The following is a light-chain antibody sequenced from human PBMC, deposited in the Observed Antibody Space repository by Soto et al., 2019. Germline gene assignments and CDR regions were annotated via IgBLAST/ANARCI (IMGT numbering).Light chain of an antibody. CDR3: QQYNSYPIT. CDR1: ESVDSH. V-gene: IGKV3-15*01. CDR2: DTS. Sequence: ERVMTQSPATLSVSPGERVTLSCRASESVDSHLAWYQQKAGQAPRLLIYDTSIRATGVSVRFSGSGSGTEFTLTISSLQSEDSAVYYCQQYNSYPITFGQGTRLEIK. J-gene: IGKJ5*01.